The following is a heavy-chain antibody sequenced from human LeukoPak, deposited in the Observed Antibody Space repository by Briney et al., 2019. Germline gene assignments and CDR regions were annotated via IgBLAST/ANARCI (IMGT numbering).Heavy chain of an antibody. CDR3: ARGKFGYSSSWYGREVDY. D-gene: IGHD6-13*01. Sequence: ASVKVSYKASGYTFTSYDINWVRQATGQGLEWMGWMNPNSGNTGYAQKFQGRVTMTRNTSISTAYMELSSLRSEDTSVYYCARGKFGYSSSWYGREVDYWGEGTLVTVSS. J-gene: IGHJ4*02. V-gene: IGHV1-8*01. CDR2: MNPNSGNT. CDR1: GYTFTSYD.